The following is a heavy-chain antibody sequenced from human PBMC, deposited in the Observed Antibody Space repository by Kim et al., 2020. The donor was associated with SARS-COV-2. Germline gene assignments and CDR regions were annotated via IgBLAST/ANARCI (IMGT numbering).Heavy chain of an antibody. CDR3: AKAADSSGWYIFDY. J-gene: IGHJ4*02. CDR1: GITFRSYA. D-gene: IGHD6-19*01. V-gene: IGHV3-23*01. CDR2: INGSGGNT. Sequence: GGSLILSCAASGITFRSYAMSWVRQAPGKGLEWVSAINGSGGNTYYADSVKGRFTISRDNSKNTLYLQMNSLRAEDTAAYYCAKAADSSGWYIFDYWGQGTPVTVSS.